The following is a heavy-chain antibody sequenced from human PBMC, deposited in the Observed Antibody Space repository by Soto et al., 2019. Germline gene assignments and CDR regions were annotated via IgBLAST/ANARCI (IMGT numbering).Heavy chain of an antibody. CDR1: GDTFIGYA. CDR3: ARSNAGGEMIMVIFDY. CDR2: VHTGKGKT. J-gene: IGHJ4*02. Sequence: QVQLVQSGAEVKKPGASLKVSCTASGDTFIGYAIHWVRQAPGQRPEWMGWVHTGKGKTKYSETFQDRVTITRDTSANTADMELSSLTFEDTAVYYCARSNAGGEMIMVIFDYWGQGTPVTVSS. D-gene: IGHD3-22*01. V-gene: IGHV1-3*04.